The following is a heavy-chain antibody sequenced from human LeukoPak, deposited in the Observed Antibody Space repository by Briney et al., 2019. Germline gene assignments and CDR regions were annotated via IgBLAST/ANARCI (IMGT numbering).Heavy chain of an antibody. CDR1: GFTFSSYS. D-gene: IGHD4-17*01. V-gene: IGHV3-21*01. CDR3: ARAAVTALDYYGMDV. Sequence: GGSLRLSCAASGFTFSSYSMNWVRQAPGKGLEWVSSISSSSSYIYYADSVKGRFTISRDNAKNSLYLQMNSLRAEDTAVYYCARAAVTALDYYGMDVWGQGTTVTVSS. CDR2: ISSSSSYI. J-gene: IGHJ6*02.